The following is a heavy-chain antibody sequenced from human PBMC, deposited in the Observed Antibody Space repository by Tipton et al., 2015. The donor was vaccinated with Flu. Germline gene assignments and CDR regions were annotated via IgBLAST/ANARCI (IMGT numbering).Heavy chain of an antibody. J-gene: IGHJ4*02. CDR1: GFTFSDYY. Sequence: SLRLSCAASGFTFSDYYMSWIRQAPGKGLEWVSYISSSGSTIYYADSVKGRFTISRDNSKNSLYLQMNSLRTEDTALYYCASGVAMVRGVSNDYWGQGTLVTVSS. V-gene: IGHV3-11*01. CDR3: ASGVAMVRGVSNDY. CDR2: ISSSGSTI. D-gene: IGHD3-10*01.